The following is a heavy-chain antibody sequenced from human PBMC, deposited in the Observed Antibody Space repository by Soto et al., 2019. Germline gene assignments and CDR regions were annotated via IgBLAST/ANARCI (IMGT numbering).Heavy chain of an antibody. CDR2: INHSGST. CDR3: AVLHTDAFDI. V-gene: IGHV4-34*01. CDR1: GGSFSGYY. D-gene: IGHD4-4*01. J-gene: IGHJ3*02. Sequence: QVQLQQWGAGLLKPSETLSLTCAVYGGSFSGYYWSWIRQPPGKGLEWIGEINHSGSTNYNPSLKXXVXIXXDTSKNLFSLKLSSVTAADTAVYYCAVLHTDAFDIWGQGTMVTVSS.